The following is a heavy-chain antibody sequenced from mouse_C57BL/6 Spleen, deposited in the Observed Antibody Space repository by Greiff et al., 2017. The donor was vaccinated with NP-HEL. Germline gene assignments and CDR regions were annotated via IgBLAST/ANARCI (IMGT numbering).Heavy chain of an antibody. Sequence: VQLQQSGPELVKPGASVKISCKASGYAFSSSWMNWVKQRPGKGLEWIGRIYPGDGDTNYNGKFKGKATLTADKSSSTAYMQLSSLTSEDSAVYFCATGPYYAMDYWGQGTSVTVSS. D-gene: IGHD4-1*01. CDR3: ATGPYYAMDY. CDR1: GYAFSSSW. J-gene: IGHJ4*01. CDR2: IYPGDGDT. V-gene: IGHV1-82*01.